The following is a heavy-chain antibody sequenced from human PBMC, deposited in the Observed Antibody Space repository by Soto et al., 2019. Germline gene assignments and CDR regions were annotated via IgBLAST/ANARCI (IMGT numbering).Heavy chain of an antibody. CDR1: GYTFTSYG. J-gene: IGHJ6*02. CDR2: ISAYNGNT. Sequence: QVQLVQSGAEVKKPGASVKVSCKASGYTFTSYGISWVRQAPGQGLEWMGWISAYNGNTNYAQKLQSRITMTTDTSTSTAYMELRSLRSDDTPVYYCARDGVYCSGGSCTGNYYYYGMDVWGQGTTVTASS. D-gene: IGHD2-15*01. V-gene: IGHV1-18*01. CDR3: ARDGVYCSGGSCTGNYYYYGMDV.